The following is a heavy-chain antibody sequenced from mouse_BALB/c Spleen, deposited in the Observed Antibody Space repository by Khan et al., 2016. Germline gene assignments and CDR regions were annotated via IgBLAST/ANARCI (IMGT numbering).Heavy chain of an antibody. D-gene: IGHD2-1*01. CDR1: GFTFSSYT. Sequence: VQLKESGGGLVKPGGSLKLSCAASGFTFSSYTMSWVRQTPEKRLEWVATISSGGSYTYYPDSVKGRFTISRDNAKNTLYLQMSSLKSEDTAMYYGTEDRNGNYYFDYWGQGNNLTVSS. V-gene: IGHV5-6-4*01. CDR2: ISSGGSYT. CDR3: TEDRNGNYYFDY. J-gene: IGHJ2*01.